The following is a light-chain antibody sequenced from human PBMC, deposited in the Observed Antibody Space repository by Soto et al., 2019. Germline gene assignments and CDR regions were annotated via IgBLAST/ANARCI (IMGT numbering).Light chain of an antibody. V-gene: IGKV1-12*01. CDR1: QGIRSW. CDR3: QQANSIPLT. CDR2: DAS. Sequence: DIQMTQSPSSVSASVGDRVTITCRASQGIRSWLAWYQQKPGKAPNLLIYDASSLQSGVPSRFIGSGSGTDFTRTISSLQPEDFATYYCQQANSIPLTFGQGTKVEIK. J-gene: IGKJ1*01.